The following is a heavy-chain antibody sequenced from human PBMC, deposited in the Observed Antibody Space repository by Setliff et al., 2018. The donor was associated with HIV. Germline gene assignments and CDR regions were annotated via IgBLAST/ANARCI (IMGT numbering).Heavy chain of an antibody. CDR3: ARGKSGSYDAYDM. CDR1: GGSFSSSSYY. D-gene: IGHD5-12*01. Sequence: PSETLSLTCSVSGGSFSSSSYYWGWIRQPPGKGLEWIGSIYHSGSTYYNPSLKSRVTISVDTSKNQFSLKLSSVTAADTAVYYCARGKSGSYDAYDMWGQGTMVTVS. CDR2: IYHSGST. V-gene: IGHV4-39*07. J-gene: IGHJ3*02.